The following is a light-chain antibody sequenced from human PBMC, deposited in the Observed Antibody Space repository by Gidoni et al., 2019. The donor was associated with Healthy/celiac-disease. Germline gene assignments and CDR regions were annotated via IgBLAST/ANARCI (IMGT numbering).Light chain of an antibody. V-gene: IGKV3-11*01. Sequence: EIVLTQSPATPSLSPGERATLSCRSSQSVSSYLAWYQQKPGQAPRLLIYDASSGSGTDFTLTISSLEPEDFAVYYCQQRSKWPPALTFGGGTKVEIK. CDR1: QSVSSY. CDR3: QQRSKWPPALT. CDR2: DAS. J-gene: IGKJ4*01.